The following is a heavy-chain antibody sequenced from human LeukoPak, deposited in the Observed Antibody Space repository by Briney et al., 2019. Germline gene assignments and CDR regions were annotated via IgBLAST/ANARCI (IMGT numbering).Heavy chain of an antibody. J-gene: IGHJ4*02. D-gene: IGHD6-13*01. Sequence: SETPSLTCTVSGGSISSYYWSWIRQPPGKGLEWIGYIYYSGSTNYNPSLKSRVTISVDTSKNQFSLKLSSVTAADTAVYYCARGKGYYFDYWGQGTLVTVSS. CDR3: ARGKGYYFDY. CDR2: IYYSGST. CDR1: GGSISSYY. V-gene: IGHV4-59*01.